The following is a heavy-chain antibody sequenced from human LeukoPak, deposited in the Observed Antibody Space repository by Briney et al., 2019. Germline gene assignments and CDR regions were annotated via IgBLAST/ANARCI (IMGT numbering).Heavy chain of an antibody. CDR3: ARQPSGSYGFDY. V-gene: IGHV3-9*01. Sequence: GRSLRLSCAASGFTFDDYAMHWVRQAPGKGLEWVSGISWNSGSIGYADSVKGRFTISRDNAKNSLYLQMNSLRAEDTAVYYCARQPSGSYGFDYWGQGTLVTVSS. D-gene: IGHD1-26*01. CDR2: ISWNSGSI. CDR1: GFTFDDYA. J-gene: IGHJ4*02.